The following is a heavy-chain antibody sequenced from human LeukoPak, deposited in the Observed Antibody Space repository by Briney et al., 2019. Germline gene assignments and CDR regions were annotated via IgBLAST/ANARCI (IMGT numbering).Heavy chain of an antibody. CDR2: IKQDGSEK. V-gene: IGHV3-7*01. CDR3: ARELIVGATWHYYYYMDV. Sequence: GGSLRLSCAASGFTFSSYWMSWVRKAPGKGLEWVANIKQDGSEKYYVDSVKGRFTISRENAKNSLYLQMNSLRAEDTAVYYCARELIVGATWHYYYYMDVWGKGTTVTVSS. CDR1: GFTFSSYW. D-gene: IGHD1-26*01. J-gene: IGHJ6*03.